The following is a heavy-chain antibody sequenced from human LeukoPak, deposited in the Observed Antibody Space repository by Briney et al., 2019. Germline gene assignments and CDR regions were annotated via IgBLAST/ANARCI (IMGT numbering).Heavy chain of an antibody. Sequence: GGSLRLSCAASAFTFSSYSTNWVRPAPGKGLEWVSSIRTSSSYIYYTDSVKGRFTISRDNAKNSLYLQMNSLRAEDTAVYYCARSRTTVTTFFDYWGQGTLVTVSS. CDR2: IRTSSSYI. CDR1: AFTFSSYS. D-gene: IGHD4-17*01. V-gene: IGHV3-21*01. CDR3: ARSRTTVTTFFDY. J-gene: IGHJ4*02.